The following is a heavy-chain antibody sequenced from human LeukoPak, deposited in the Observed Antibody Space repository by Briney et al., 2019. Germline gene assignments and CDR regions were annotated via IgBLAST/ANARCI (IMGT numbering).Heavy chain of an antibody. Sequence: SETLSLTCTVSGGSLSGHWWXXXXXXXXXXXXXXGYXYYSGNTNYXXSLNXRVXXSVDTSKNQFSLNLRSVTAADTAVYYCAGLHFAAAEEFDPWGQGTLVTVSS. CDR1: GGSLSGHW. J-gene: IGHJ5*02. D-gene: IGHD6-13*01. CDR2: XYYSGNT. V-gene: IGHV4-59*08. CDR3: AGLHFAAAEEFDP.